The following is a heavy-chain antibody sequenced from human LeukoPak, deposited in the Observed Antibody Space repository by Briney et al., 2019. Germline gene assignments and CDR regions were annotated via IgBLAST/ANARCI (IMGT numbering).Heavy chain of an antibody. CDR1: GYTFTSYG. J-gene: IGHJ4*02. CDR2: ISACNGNT. D-gene: IGHD2-2*02. CDR3: ARDLSSRLGYCSSTSCYIDY. Sequence: GASVKVSCKASGYTFTSYGISWVRQAPGQGLEWMGWISACNGNTNYAQKLQGRVTMTADTSTSTAYMELRSLRSDDAAVYYCARDLSSRLGYCSSTSCYIDYWGQGTLVTVSS. V-gene: IGHV1-18*01.